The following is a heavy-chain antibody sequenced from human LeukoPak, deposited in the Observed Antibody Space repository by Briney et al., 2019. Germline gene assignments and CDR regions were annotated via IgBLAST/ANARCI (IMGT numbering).Heavy chain of an antibody. Sequence: GGSLRLSCAASGFTVSSNYMSWVRQAPGKGLEWVSVIYSGGSTYYADSVRGRFTISRDNSKNTLYLQMNSLRAEDTAVYYCARLDSYDEYFQHWGQGTLVTVSS. CDR3: ARLDSYDEYFQH. V-gene: IGHV3-66*04. CDR2: IYSGGST. CDR1: GFTVSSNY. D-gene: IGHD5-18*01. J-gene: IGHJ1*01.